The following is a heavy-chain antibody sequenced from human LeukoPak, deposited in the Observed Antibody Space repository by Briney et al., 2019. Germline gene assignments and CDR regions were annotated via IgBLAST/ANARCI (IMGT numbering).Heavy chain of an antibody. V-gene: IGHV4-59*08. Sequence: SETLSLTCTVSGGSISSYYWSWIRQPPGKGLEWIGYIYYSGSTYYNPSLKSRVTISVDTSKNQFSLKLSSVTAADTAVYYCASDSGYYDGDAFDIWGQGTMVTVSS. CDR3: ASDSGYYDGDAFDI. J-gene: IGHJ3*02. CDR2: IYYSGST. CDR1: GGSISSYY. D-gene: IGHD3-22*01.